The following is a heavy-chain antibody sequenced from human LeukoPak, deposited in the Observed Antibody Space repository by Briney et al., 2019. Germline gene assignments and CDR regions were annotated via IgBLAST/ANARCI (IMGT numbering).Heavy chain of an antibody. J-gene: IGHJ3*02. V-gene: IGHV4-4*09. CDR2: IYTSGST. CDR1: GGSISSYY. Sequence: PSETLSLTCTVSGGSISSYYWRWIRQPPGKGLEWIWYIYTSGSTNYNPSLKSRVTISVDTSKNQFSLKLSSVTAADTAVYYCARHAQDIVVVPAALGAFDIWGQGTMVTVSS. CDR3: ARHAQDIVVVPAALGAFDI. D-gene: IGHD2-2*01.